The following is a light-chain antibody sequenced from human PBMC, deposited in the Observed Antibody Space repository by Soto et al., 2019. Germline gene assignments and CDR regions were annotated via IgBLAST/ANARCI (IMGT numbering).Light chain of an antibody. J-gene: IGKJ1*01. CDR2: DAS. Sequence: ILMTQSPATLSVSPGERATLSCRASQSVSNNLAWYQQKPGQAPRLLIYDASTRATGIPARFSGSGSGTEFTLTISGLQSEDFAVYYCQQYNNWPPWTFDQGTQVEIK. CDR1: QSVSNN. V-gene: IGKV3-15*01. CDR3: QQYNNWPPWT.